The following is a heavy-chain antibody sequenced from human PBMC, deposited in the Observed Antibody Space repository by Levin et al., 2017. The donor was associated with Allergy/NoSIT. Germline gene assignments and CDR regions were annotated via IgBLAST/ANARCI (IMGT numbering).Heavy chain of an antibody. CDR3: ARDPPNHYYDSSGYFDY. Sequence: SETLSLTCTVSGGSISSYYWSWIRQPPGKGLEWIGYIYYSGSTNYNPSLKSRVTISVDTSKNQFSLKLSSVTAADTAVYYCARDPPNHYYDSSGYFDYWGQGTLVTVSS. V-gene: IGHV4-59*01. CDR2: IYYSGST. D-gene: IGHD3-22*01. CDR1: GGSISSYY. J-gene: IGHJ4*02.